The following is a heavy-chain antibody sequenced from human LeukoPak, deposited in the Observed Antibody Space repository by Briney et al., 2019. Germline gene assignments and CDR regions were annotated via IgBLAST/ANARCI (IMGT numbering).Heavy chain of an antibody. V-gene: IGHV4-59*01. Sequence: SETRSLTCTVAAGSISSYCCSWIRQPPGKGLEWNGYTYYRGSTNYNPSLKSRVTIPVDTSKNQFSLKLSSVTAADTAVYYCARGRTAVAGPGAFDIWGQGTMVTVSS. CDR2: TYYRGST. CDR1: AGSISSYC. D-gene: IGHD6-19*01. CDR3: ARGRTAVAGPGAFDI. J-gene: IGHJ3*02.